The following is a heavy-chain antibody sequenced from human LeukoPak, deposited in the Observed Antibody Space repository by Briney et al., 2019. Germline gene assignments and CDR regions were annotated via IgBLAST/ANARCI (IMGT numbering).Heavy chain of an antibody. J-gene: IGHJ4*02. CDR1: GYTFPNYG. Sequence: GASVKVSCKASGYTFPNYGISWVGQAPGQGLAGMGWISAYNGNTNYAHKLQGKDTMTTDTSTSTAYMELRSLRSDDTAVYYCARGIAVAGYFDYWGQGTLVTVSS. D-gene: IGHD6-19*01. CDR3: ARGIAVAGYFDY. CDR2: ISAYNGNT. V-gene: IGHV1-18*01.